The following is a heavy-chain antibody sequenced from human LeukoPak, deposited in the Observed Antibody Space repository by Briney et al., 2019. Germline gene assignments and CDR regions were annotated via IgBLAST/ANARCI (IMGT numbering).Heavy chain of an antibody. V-gene: IGHV3-30*18. CDR3: AKGGPNRRLPSYNWNDPEGDYFDY. Sequence: GGSLRLSCAASGFTFSSYGMHWVRQAPGKGMEWVAVISYDGSTKYYADSVKGRSTISRDNSKNTLYLQMNSLRAEDTAVYYCAKGGPNRRLPSYNWNDPEGDYFDYWGQGTLVTVSS. J-gene: IGHJ4*02. D-gene: IGHD1-1*01. CDR2: ISYDGSTK. CDR1: GFTFSSYG.